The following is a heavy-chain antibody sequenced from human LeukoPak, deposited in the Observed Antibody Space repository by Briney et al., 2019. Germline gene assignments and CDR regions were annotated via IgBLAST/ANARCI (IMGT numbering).Heavy chain of an antibody. CDR2: FDPEDGET. CDR3: ATGRRGYCSGGSCYRHDY. Sequence: RRASVKVSCKVSGYTLTELSMHWVRQAPGKGLEWMGGFDPEDGETIYAQKFQGRVTMTEDTSIDTAYMELSSLRSEDTAVYYCATGRRGYCSGGSCYRHDYWGQGTLVTVSS. J-gene: IGHJ4*02. V-gene: IGHV1-24*01. D-gene: IGHD2-15*01. CDR1: GYTLTELS.